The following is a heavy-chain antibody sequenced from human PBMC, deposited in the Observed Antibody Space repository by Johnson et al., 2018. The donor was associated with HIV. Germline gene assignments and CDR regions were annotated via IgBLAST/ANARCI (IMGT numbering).Heavy chain of an antibody. Sequence: QVQLVESGGGVVRPGGSLRLSCAASGFTFDDYGMSWVRQAPGKGLEWVAVISYDGRNKYYVDSVKGRFTISRDNAKNSLYLQMNSLRAEDMAVYYCARANFSYYDSSGPGGHDACDIRGQGTMVTVSS. CDR2: ISYDGRNK. CDR1: GFTFDDYG. CDR3: ARANFSYYDSSGPGGHDACDI. D-gene: IGHD3-22*01. V-gene: IGHV3-30*03. J-gene: IGHJ3*02.